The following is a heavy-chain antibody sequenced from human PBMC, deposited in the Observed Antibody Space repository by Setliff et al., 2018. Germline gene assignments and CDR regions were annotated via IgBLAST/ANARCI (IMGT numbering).Heavy chain of an antibody. CDR3: VRDSGNSGMIDY. D-gene: IGHD3-10*01. Sequence: PGGSLRLSCVTSGFPFSSSPMTWVRQAPGKGLEWVCAFATGGGAYYADSVRGRFTISRDNSRDTLFLLMTDLRAEDTAVYYCVRDSGNSGMIDYWGQGTPVTVSS. J-gene: IGHJ4*02. CDR1: GFPFSSSP. V-gene: IGHV3-23*01. CDR2: FATGGGA.